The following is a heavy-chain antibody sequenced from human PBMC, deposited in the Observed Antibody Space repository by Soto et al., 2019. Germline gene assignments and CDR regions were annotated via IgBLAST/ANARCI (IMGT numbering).Heavy chain of an antibody. CDR1: GYTFTSYG. J-gene: IGHJ4*02. Sequence: QVQLVQSGAEVKKPGASVKVSCKASGYTFTSYGISWVRQAPGQGLEWMGWISAYNGNTNYAQKLQGRVTMTTDTATSRACLELSSLRSDDTAVYYCASDECISTSCYVSYWGQGPLVTVSS. D-gene: IGHD2-2*01. V-gene: IGHV1-18*01. CDR3: ASDECISTSCYVSY. CDR2: ISAYNGNT.